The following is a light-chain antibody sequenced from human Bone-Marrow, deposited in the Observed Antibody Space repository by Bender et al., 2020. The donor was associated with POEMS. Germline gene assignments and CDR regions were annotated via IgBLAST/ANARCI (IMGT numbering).Light chain of an antibody. CDR2: EVT. CDR1: SSDVGSYNL. J-gene: IGLJ1*01. V-gene: IGLV2-23*01. CDR3: CSYAGSYTLL. Sequence: QSALTQPASVSGSPGQSITISCSGGSSDVGSYNLVSWLQEHPVKAPKVMISEVTTRPSGVSNRFSGSKSGNTASLTISGLQSEDEADYFCCSYAGSYTLLFGPGTMVSVL.